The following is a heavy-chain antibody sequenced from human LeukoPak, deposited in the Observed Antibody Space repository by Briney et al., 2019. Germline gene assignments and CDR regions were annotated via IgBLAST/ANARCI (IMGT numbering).Heavy chain of an antibody. J-gene: IGHJ6*03. CDR3: AKPSSTSAHYYYYMDV. Sequence: GGSLRLSCAASGFTFSSYGMRWVRQAPGKGLEWVSDISAGGDSKYYADSLKGRFTISRDNSKNTLYLQMNSLRAEDTAVYYCAKPSSTSAHYYYYMDVWGKGTTVTVSS. V-gene: IGHV3-23*01. CDR1: GFTFSSYG. CDR2: ISAGGDSK. D-gene: IGHD2-2*01.